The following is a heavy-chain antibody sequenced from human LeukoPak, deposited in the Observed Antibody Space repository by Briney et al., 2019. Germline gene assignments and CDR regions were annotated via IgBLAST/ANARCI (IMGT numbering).Heavy chain of an antibody. CDR2: IYPGDSDT. J-gene: IGHJ6*02. CDR3: ARLPLEVDTAMGPYYYYYYGMDV. CDR1: GYSFTSYW. D-gene: IGHD5-18*01. V-gene: IGHV5-51*01. Sequence: KPGESLKISCKGSGYSFTSYWIGWARQMPGKGLEWMGIIYPGDSDTRYSPSFQGQVTISADKSISTAYLQWSSLKASDTAMYYCARLPLEVDTAMGPYYYYYYGMDVWGQGTTVTVSS.